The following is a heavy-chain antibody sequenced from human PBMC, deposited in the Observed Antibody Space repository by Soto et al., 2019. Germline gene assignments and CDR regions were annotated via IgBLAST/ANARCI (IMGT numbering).Heavy chain of an antibody. J-gene: IGHJ5*02. D-gene: IGHD3-10*01. CDR3: VRERGGGYGSVDNYFDP. Sequence: QLVQSGAEVKKPGSSVKISCKTSGGSFTNLAISWVRQAPGQGLEWMGGIIPFFDTTNYAQKFQGRVTMTADESTNTVFLDLRSLTSEDTADYYCVRERGGGYGSVDNYFDPWGQGTLVTVSS. CDR2: IIPFFDTT. V-gene: IGHV1-69*01. CDR1: GGSFTNLA.